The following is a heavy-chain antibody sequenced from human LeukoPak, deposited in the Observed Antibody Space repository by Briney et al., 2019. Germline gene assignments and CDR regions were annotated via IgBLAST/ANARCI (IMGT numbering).Heavy chain of an antibody. CDR3: ARSIKRGLFDY. V-gene: IGHV4-59*01. CDR1: GGSIGFYY. CDR2: VYYNGSS. Sequence: SETLSLTCTVSGGSIGFYYWNWIRQPPGKGLEWIGCVYYNGSSNYNPSLKRRVTISVDTSKIQFSLKLSSVTAADTAVYYCARSIKRGLFDYWGQGSLVTVSS. J-gene: IGHJ4*02. D-gene: IGHD3-10*01.